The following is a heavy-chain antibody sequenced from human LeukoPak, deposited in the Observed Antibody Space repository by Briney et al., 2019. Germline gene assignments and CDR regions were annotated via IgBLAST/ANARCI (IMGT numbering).Heavy chain of an antibody. V-gene: IGHV1-69*13. Sequence: ASVTVSCTASGGTFSSYAISWVRQAPGQGLEWMGGIIPIFGTANYAQKFQGRVTITADESTSTAYMELSSLRSEDTAVYYCARGLPRGLYSGYDPNWFDPWGQGTLVTVSS. CDR3: ARGLPRGLYSGYDPNWFDP. CDR2: IIPIFGTA. J-gene: IGHJ5*02. D-gene: IGHD5-12*01. CDR1: GGTFSSYA.